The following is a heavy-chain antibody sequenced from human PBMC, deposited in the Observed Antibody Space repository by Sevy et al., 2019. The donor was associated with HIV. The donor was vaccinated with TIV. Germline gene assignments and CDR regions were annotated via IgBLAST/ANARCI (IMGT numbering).Heavy chain of an antibody. CDR1: GYIFIRNN. CDR3: ARDYAKHWSFDY. D-gene: IGHD1-1*01. V-gene: IGHV1-46*01. J-gene: IGHJ4*02. CDR2: INPKGGSI. Sequence: ASVKVSCKTSGYIFIRNNIHWVRQAPGQGLEWMGIINPKGGSISYTQRFQGRVTLTRDAFTNTVYMELTNLTSDDTAVYYCARDYAKHWSFDYWGQGTLVTVSS.